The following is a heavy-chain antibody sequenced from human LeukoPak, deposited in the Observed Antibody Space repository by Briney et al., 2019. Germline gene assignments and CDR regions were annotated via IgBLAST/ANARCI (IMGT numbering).Heavy chain of an antibody. CDR3: ARDGEMATIYFDY. V-gene: IGHV1-69*04. CDR1: GGIFTSYA. CDR2: IITIVGIA. J-gene: IGHJ4*02. D-gene: IGHD5-24*01. Sequence: GSSVKVSCKASGGIFTSYALSWVRQAPGQGLEWMGTIITIVGIANYAQRFQGRVTITADKSTSTAYMELSSLRSEDTAVYYCARDGEMATIYFDYWGQGTLVTVSS.